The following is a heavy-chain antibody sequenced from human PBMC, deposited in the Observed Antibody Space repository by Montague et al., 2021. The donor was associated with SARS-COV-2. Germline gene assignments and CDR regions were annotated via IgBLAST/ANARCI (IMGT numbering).Heavy chain of an antibody. J-gene: IGHJ4*02. Sequence: SETLSLTCAVYGESISGYYWTWIRQPPGKGLEWIGDIYYSGSTNYNPSLKSRVTISVDTSKNQFSLKLSSVTAADTAVYYCARGLDYWGQGTLVTVPS. CDR1: GESISGYY. CDR2: IYYSGST. CDR3: ARGLDY. V-gene: IGHV4-59*01.